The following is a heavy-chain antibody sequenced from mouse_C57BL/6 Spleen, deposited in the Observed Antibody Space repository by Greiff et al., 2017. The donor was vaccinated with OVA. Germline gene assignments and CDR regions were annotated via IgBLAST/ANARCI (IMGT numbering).Heavy chain of an antibody. CDR1: GYTFTSYD. CDR3: ARGPTDWYFDV. J-gene: IGHJ1*03. V-gene: IGHV1-85*01. Sequence: VQLVESGPELVKPGASVKLSCKASGYTFTSYDINWVKQRPGQGLEWIGWIYPRDGSTKYNEKFKGKATLTVDTSSSTAYMELHSLTSEDSAVYFCARGPTDWYFDVWGTGTTVTVSS. CDR2: IYPRDGST. D-gene: IGHD1-1*01.